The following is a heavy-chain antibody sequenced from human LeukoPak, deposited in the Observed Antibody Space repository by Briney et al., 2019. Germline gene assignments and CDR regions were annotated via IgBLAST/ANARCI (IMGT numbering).Heavy chain of an antibody. D-gene: IGHD6-6*01. CDR2: ISPTGSTT. CDR1: GFSFSGHW. Sequence: GGSLRLSCTASGFSFSGHWMHWARQLPGEGLAWVSRISPTGSTTSYADSVKGRFTVSRDNAKNTLYLQVNNLRAEDTAVYYCARGPNSNWSGLDFWGQGTLLTVSS. J-gene: IGHJ4*02. CDR3: ARGPNSNWSGLDF. V-gene: IGHV3-74*01.